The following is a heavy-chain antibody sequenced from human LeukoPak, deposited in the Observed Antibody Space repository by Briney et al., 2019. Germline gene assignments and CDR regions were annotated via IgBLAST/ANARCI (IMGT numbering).Heavy chain of an antibody. D-gene: IGHD3-9*01. V-gene: IGHV7-4-1*01. CDR2: INTNTGNP. J-gene: IGHJ6*02. CDR3: SRDYDIFTGYYTNYYFYGMDV. CDR1: GYTFTSYA. Sequence: ASVTVSCKASGYTFTSYAMNWVRQAPGQGLEWMGWINTNTGNPTYAQGFTGRFVFSLDTSVSTAYLQICSLKAEDTAVYYLSRDYDIFTGYYTNYYFYGMDVWGQGTTVTVSS.